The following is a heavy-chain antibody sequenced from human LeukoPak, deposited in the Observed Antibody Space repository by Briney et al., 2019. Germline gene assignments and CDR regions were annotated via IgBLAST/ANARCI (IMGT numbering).Heavy chain of an antibody. CDR2: IYYSEST. Sequence: SETLSLTCTVSGGSINSYYWSWIRQPPGKGLEWIAYIYYSESTYYNPSLKSRVTISVDTSKNQFSLKLSSVTAADTAVYYCASTYDGYIGYWGQGTLVTVSS. V-gene: IGHV4-59*06. J-gene: IGHJ4*02. D-gene: IGHD5-24*01. CDR1: GGSINSYY. CDR3: ASTYDGYIGY.